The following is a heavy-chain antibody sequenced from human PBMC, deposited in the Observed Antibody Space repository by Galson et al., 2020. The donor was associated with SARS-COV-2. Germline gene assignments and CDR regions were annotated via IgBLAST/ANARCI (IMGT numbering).Heavy chain of an antibody. CDR3: ARHGEITMIVVVIPGAFGI. J-gene: IGHJ3*02. Sequence: ETSETLSLTCTVSGGSISSSSYYWGWIRQPPGKGLEWIGSIYYSGSTYYNPSLKSRVTISVDTSKNQFSLKLSSVTAADTAVYYCARHGEITMIVVVIPGAFGIWCQGTMVTVSS. V-gene: IGHV4-39*01. CDR1: GGSISSSSYY. D-gene: IGHD3-22*01. CDR2: IYYSGST.